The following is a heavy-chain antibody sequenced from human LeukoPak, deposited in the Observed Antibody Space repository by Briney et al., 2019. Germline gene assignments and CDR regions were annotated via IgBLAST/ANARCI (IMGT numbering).Heavy chain of an antibody. D-gene: IGHD2-15*01. V-gene: IGHV3-33*06. CDR2: IWYDGSNK. CDR1: GFTFSSYG. CDR3: VKGSIVVVVAAPRGDAFDI. Sequence: GRSLRLSCAASGFTFSSYGMHWVRQAPGEGLEWVAVIWYDGSNKYYADSVKGRFTISRDNSKNTLYLQMSSLRAEDTAVYYCVKGSIVVVVAAPRGDAFDIWGQGTMVTVSS. J-gene: IGHJ3*02.